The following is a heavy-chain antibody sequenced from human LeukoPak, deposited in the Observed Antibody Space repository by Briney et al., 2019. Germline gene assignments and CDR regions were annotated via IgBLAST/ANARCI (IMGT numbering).Heavy chain of an antibody. CDR2: IHYSGST. D-gene: IGHD5-24*01. V-gene: IGHV4-59*01. Sequence: SEALSLTCTVSGGSISSYYWSWIRQPPGKGLEWIGYIHYSGSTNYNPSLKSRVTISVDTSKNQFSLKLSSVTAADTAVYHCARPRGRDGYNWYAFDIWGQGTMVTVSS. CDR3: ARPRGRDGYNWYAFDI. CDR1: GGSISSYY. J-gene: IGHJ3*02.